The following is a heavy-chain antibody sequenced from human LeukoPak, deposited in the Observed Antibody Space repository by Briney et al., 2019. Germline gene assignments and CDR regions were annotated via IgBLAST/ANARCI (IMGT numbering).Heavy chain of an antibody. CDR2: IYNGGVT. D-gene: IGHD3-10*01. Sequence: GGSLRLSCAASGFSLSNNYMSWVRQAPGKGPEWVAVIYNGGVTYYADSVKGRFTISRDDSKNTLYLQVNSLRVDDTAVYYCARDRDYYGSGSPDYWGQGTLVTVSS. J-gene: IGHJ4*02. V-gene: IGHV3-66*01. CDR3: ARDRDYYGSGSPDY. CDR1: GFSLSNNY.